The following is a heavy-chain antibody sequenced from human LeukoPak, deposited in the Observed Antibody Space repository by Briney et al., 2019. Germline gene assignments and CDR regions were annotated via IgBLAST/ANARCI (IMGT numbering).Heavy chain of an antibody. CDR2: ISSSSSYI. D-gene: IGHD4-23*01. V-gene: IGHV3-21*01. J-gene: IGHJ4*02. CDR3: AADYGGSTYYFDY. CDR1: GFIFSSSS. Sequence: GGSLRLSCAASGFIFSSSSMNWVRQAPGKGLEWVSSISSSSSYIYYADSVKGRFTITRDNAKNSLYLQMNSLRAEDTAVYYCAADYGGSTYYFDYWGQGTLVTVSS.